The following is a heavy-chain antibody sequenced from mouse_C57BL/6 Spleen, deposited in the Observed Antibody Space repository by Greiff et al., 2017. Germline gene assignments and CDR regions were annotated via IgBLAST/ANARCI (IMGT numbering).Heavy chain of an antibody. CDR3: AREGNWGAAWFAY. J-gene: IGHJ3*01. CDR1: GYTFTSYW. Sequence: QVQLQQPGAELVRPGSSVKLSCKASGYTFTSYWMDWVKQRPGQGLEWIGNIYPSDSETNYNQKFKDKATLTVDKSSSTSDMQLSSLTSEDSAVYYCAREGNWGAAWFAYWGQGTLVTVSA. D-gene: IGHD4-1*01. V-gene: IGHV1-61*01. CDR2: IYPSDSET.